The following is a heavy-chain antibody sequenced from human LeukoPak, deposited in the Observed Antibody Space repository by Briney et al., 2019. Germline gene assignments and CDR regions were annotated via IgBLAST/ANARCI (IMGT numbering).Heavy chain of an antibody. CDR2: IKQDGSDK. D-gene: IGHD4/OR15-4a*01. V-gene: IGHV3-7*01. J-gene: IGHJ5*02. CDR3: ARDKVLPGHRVWFDP. Sequence: GGSLRLSCTASGFIFSSYWMSWVRQAPGKGLEWVANIKQDGSDKYYGDSVKGRFTLSRDNAKNSLFLQMNSLRAEDTAVYYCARDKVLPGHRVWFDPWGQGTLVTVSS. CDR1: GFIFSSYW.